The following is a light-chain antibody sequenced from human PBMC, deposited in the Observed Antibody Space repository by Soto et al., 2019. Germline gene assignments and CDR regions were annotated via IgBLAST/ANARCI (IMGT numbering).Light chain of an antibody. J-gene: IGKJ1*01. V-gene: IGKV1-39*01. CDR3: QQSFSSPPWT. CDR2: AAS. CDR1: QTISGY. Sequence: DIQMTQSPSSLSASVGDRVTITCRASQTISGYLNWYQQKPGKAPELLIYAASYLGNGVPSRFSGSGSGTDFTLTISSLQPEDFATYYCQQSFSSPPWTFGQGTKVDI.